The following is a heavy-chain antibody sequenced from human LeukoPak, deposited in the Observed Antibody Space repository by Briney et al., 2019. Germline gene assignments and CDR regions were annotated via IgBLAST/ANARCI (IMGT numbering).Heavy chain of an antibody. CDR2: IYYSGST. J-gene: IGHJ3*02. CDR3: ARDLGCGGDCYAFDI. V-gene: IGHV4-59*01. Sequence: SETLSLTCTVSGGSISSYYWSWIRQPPGKGLEWVGYIYYSGSTNSHPSLKSRVTISVDTSKNQFSLKLSSVTAADTAVYYCARDLGCGGDCYAFDIWGQGTMVTVSS. D-gene: IGHD2-21*02. CDR1: GGSISSYY.